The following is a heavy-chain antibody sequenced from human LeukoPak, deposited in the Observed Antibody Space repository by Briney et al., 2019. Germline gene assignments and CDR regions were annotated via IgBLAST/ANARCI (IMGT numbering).Heavy chain of an antibody. J-gene: IGHJ6*02. V-gene: IGHV3-30*18. D-gene: IGHD6-13*01. Sequence: GGSLRLSCAASGFTFSYYGMHWVRQAPGKGLEWVAVISFEGSNKYYADSVKGRFTISRDNSKNTLYLQMNSLRAEDTAVYYCAKDRSSSSWSGLIGAYYYYAMDVWGQGTTVTVSS. CDR1: GFTFSYYG. CDR2: ISFEGSNK. CDR3: AKDRSSSSWSGLIGAYYYYAMDV.